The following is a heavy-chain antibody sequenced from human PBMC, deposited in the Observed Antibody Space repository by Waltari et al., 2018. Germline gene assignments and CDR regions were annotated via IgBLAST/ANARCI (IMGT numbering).Heavy chain of an antibody. J-gene: IGHJ6*02. V-gene: IGHV1-8*01. CDR1: GDTFTNSD. CDR2: MNPKSSNI. D-gene: IGHD1-26*01. Sequence: QVQLVQSGAEVKKPGASVKVSCKASGDTFTNSDINWVRQAPGHGLEGMGRMNPKSSNIRYAKQFQGRVTTTMEISINTAYMELSRLTSEDTAVYYCAAEKWERQGGYYYFGMDVWGQGTTVTVSS. CDR3: AAEKWERQGGYYYFGMDV.